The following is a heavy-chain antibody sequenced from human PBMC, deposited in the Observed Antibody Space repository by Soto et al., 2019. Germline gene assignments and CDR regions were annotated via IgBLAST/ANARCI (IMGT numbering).Heavy chain of an antibody. CDR3: TKSECYHIGCRLMDV. CDR1: GITLSSHT. D-gene: IGHD2-21*01. CDR2: ISASGERS. Sequence: EVQLLESGGGLVQPGGSLRLSCTASGITLSSHTMSWVRLPPGKGLECVSGISASGERSYYADSVKGRFSISRDNSSNTLSLQLNSLRDEDTAIYCLTKSECYHIGCRLMDVWGQGTTVSVSS. V-gene: IGHV3-23*01. J-gene: IGHJ6*02.